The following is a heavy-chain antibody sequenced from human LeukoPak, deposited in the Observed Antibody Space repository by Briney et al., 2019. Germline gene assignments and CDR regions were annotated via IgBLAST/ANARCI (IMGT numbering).Heavy chain of an antibody. D-gene: IGHD5-12*01. J-gene: IGHJ5*02. V-gene: IGHV3-30*02. Sequence: GGSLRLSCIASGFTFKTQGVHWVRQAPGKGLEWVAFIRFDGSDKYYGDSLKGRFTISRDNYKNTLYLQMTSLRTEDTAVYYCANLPVQGDIVDQWGQGTLVTVSS. CDR1: GFTFKTQG. CDR2: IRFDGSDK. CDR3: ANLPVQGDIVDQ.